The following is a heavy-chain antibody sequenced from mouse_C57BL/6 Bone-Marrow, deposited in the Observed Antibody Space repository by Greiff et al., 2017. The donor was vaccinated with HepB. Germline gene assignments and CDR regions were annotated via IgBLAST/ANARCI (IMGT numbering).Heavy chain of an antibody. CDR3: TTWGLQGMDY. Sequence: VQLKQSGAELVRPGASVKLSCTASGFNIKDDYMHWVKQRPEQGLEWIGWIDPENGDTEYASKFQGKATITADTSSNTAYLQLSSLTSEDTAVYYCTTWGLQGMDYWGQGTSVTVSS. CDR2: IDPENGDT. CDR1: GFNIKDDY. J-gene: IGHJ4*01. D-gene: IGHD2-2*01. V-gene: IGHV14-4*01.